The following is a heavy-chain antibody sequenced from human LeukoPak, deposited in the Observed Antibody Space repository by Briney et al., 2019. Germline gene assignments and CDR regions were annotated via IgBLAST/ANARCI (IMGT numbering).Heavy chain of an antibody. V-gene: IGHV1-2*02. Sequence: AASVKVSCKASGYTFTGYYMHWVRQAPGQGLEWMGWINPNSGGTNYAQKFQGRVTMTRDTSISTAYMELSRLRSDDTAVYYCARVKVYYYDSSGYLHWFDPWGQGTLVTVSS. CDR3: ARVKVYYYDSSGYLHWFDP. D-gene: IGHD3-22*01. CDR2: INPNSGGT. CDR1: GYTFTGYY. J-gene: IGHJ5*02.